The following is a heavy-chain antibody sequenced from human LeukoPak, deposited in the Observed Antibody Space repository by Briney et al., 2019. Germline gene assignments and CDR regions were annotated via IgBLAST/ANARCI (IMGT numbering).Heavy chain of an antibody. CDR1: GGSISSGGYS. CDR3: ARGQSIQLWLRIYFDY. Sequence: PSETLSLTCAVSGGSISSGGYSWSWIRQPPGKGLEWIGYIYHSGSTYYNPSLKSRVTISVDTSKNQFSLKLSSVTAADTAVYYCARGQSIQLWLRIYFDYWGQGTLVTVSS. CDR2: IYHSGST. J-gene: IGHJ4*02. D-gene: IGHD5-18*01. V-gene: IGHV4-30-2*01.